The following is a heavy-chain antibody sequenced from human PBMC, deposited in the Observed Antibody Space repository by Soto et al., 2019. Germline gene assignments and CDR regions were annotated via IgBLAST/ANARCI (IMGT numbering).Heavy chain of an antibody. V-gene: IGHV3-23*01. CDR2: ISSSGGST. D-gene: IGHD7-27*01. CDR1: GFTFSSDT. CDR3: AKGWGDY. Sequence: EVQLLESGGGLVQPGGSLRLSCAASGFTFSSDTMSWVRQGPGKGLEWVSGISSSGGSTVYADSVKGRFTISRDNFKNTLYLQMNGLRAEDTAVYYCAKGWGDYWGQGTPVTVSS. J-gene: IGHJ4*02.